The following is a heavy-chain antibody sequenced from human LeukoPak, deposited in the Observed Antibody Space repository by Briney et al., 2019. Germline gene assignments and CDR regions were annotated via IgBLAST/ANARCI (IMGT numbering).Heavy chain of an antibody. CDR3: ARVNYYGSGSYYNLHFDY. J-gene: IGHJ4*02. D-gene: IGHD3-10*01. V-gene: IGHV1-18*01. Sequence: YAQKLQGRVTMTTDTSTSTAYMELRSLRSDDTAVYYCARVNYYGSGSYYNLHFDYWGQGTLVTVSS.